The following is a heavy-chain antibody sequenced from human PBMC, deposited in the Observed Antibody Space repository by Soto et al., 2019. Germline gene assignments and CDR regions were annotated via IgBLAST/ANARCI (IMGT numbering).Heavy chain of an antibody. CDR2: IIPIFGTA. Sequence: GPSVPVSCNASAGTFISYASSWVRQAPGQGLEWMGGIIPIFGTANYAQKFQGRVTITADESTSTAYMELSSLRSEDTAVYYCASVYDSSGYYHYWGQGTLVTVSS. CDR1: AGTFISYA. J-gene: IGHJ4*02. CDR3: ASVYDSSGYYHY. V-gene: IGHV1-69*13. D-gene: IGHD3-22*01.